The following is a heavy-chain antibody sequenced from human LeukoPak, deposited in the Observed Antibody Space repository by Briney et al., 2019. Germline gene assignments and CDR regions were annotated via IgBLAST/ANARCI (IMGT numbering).Heavy chain of an antibody. CDR1: GFTFSSYG. J-gene: IGHJ4*02. CDR3: AKVREVATMDY. V-gene: IGHV3-30*18. D-gene: IGHD5-12*01. CDR2: ISYDGSNK. Sequence: PGGSLRLSCAASGFTFSSYGMHWVRQAPGKGLEWVAVISYDGSNKYYADSVKGRFTISRDNSKNTLYLQMNSLRAEDTAVYYCAKVREVATMDYWGQGTLVTVSS.